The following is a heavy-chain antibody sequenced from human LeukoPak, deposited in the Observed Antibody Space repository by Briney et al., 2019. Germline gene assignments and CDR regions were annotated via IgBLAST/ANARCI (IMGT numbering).Heavy chain of an antibody. Sequence: QPGGSLRLSCVASGFSFSRNWMHWVRQAPGKGLVWVSRINSDGSSTSYADFVKGRFTISRDNAKNTLYLQMNSLRAEDTAVYYCARDLHGRYSYGYRHWGQGTLVTVSS. D-gene: IGHD5-18*01. V-gene: IGHV3-74*01. J-gene: IGHJ4*02. CDR2: INSDGSST. CDR3: ARDLHGRYSYGYRH. CDR1: GFSFSRNW.